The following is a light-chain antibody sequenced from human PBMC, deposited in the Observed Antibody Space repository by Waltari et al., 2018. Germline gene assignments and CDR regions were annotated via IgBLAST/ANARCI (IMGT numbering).Light chain of an antibody. CDR1: SLRSYY. CDR3: NSRDSSGNHPVV. Sequence: SSELTQDPAVSVALGQTVRITCQGDSLRSYYASWYQQKPGQAPVLVIYGKNNLPSRIPDRFSGSISGNTASLTITGAQAEDEADYYCNSRDSSGNHPVVFGGGTKLTVL. V-gene: IGLV3-19*01. J-gene: IGLJ2*01. CDR2: GKN.